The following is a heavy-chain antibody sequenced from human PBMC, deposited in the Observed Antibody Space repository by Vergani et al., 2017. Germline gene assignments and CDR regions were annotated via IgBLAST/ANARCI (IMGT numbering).Heavy chain of an antibody. CDR2: IIPIFGTA. V-gene: IGHV1-69*01. CDR3: ARFVPSTRPYSSSRVDP. J-gene: IGHJ5*02. Sequence: QVQLVQSGAEVKKPGSSVKVSCKASGGTFSSYAISWVRQAPGQGLEWMGGIIPIFGTANYAQKFQGRVTITADESTSTAYMELSSLRSEDTAVYYCARFVPSTRPYSSSRVDPWGQGTLVTVSS. CDR1: GGTFSSYA. D-gene: IGHD6-6*01.